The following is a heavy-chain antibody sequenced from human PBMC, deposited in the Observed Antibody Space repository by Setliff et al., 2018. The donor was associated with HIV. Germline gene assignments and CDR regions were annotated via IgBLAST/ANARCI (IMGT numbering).Heavy chain of an antibody. CDR2: ISASSDNT. V-gene: IGHV1-18*01. J-gene: IGHJ3*02. Sequence: ASVKVSCKASGYTFTTYGFNWVRQAPGQGLEWMGWISASSDNTNYAQKFQGRVTLTTDTSTNTVYMELKRLRSDDTAVYFCARGQLDRHLRSDVPFDIWGQGTMVTVSS. CDR3: ARGQLDRHLRSDVPFDI. CDR1: GYTFTTYG. D-gene: IGHD1-1*01.